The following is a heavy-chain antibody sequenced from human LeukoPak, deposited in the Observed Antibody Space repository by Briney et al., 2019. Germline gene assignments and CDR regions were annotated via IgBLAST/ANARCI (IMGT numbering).Heavy chain of an antibody. D-gene: IGHD6-19*01. V-gene: IGHV1-46*01. Sequence: GASVKVSCKASGYTFTGYYMHWVRQAPGQGLEWMGIINPSGGSTSCAQKFQGRVTMTRDMSTSTVYMELSSLRSEDTAVYYCARALVMPSSGWYFNYYYYYMDVWGKGTTVTISS. CDR2: INPSGGST. J-gene: IGHJ6*03. CDR3: ARALVMPSSGWYFNYYYYYMDV. CDR1: GYTFTGYY.